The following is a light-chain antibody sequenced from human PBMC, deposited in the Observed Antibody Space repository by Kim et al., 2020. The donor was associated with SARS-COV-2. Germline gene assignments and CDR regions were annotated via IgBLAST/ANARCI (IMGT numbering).Light chain of an antibody. CDR2: TAS. Sequence: EIVMTQSPDTLSVSPGERASLSCRANQSVFRNLAWYQQIPGRAPRLLFSTASARASAIPARFSGGGSGTDFTLTISNLQSDDFAVYYCQQYHKWPYTFGQGTKLEI. CDR1: QSVFRN. V-gene: IGKV3-15*01. J-gene: IGKJ2*01. CDR3: QQYHKWPYT.